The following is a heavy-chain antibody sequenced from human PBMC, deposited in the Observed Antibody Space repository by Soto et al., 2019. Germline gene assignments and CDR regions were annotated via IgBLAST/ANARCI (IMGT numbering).Heavy chain of an antibody. CDR3: ARDGGVVATSFDY. CDR1: GFTFSSYW. D-gene: IGHD5-12*01. J-gene: IGHJ4*02. Sequence: EVQLVESGGGLVQPGGSLRLSCAASGFTFSSYWMHWVRQAPGKGLVWVSRINSDGSDTTYADSVKGRFTISRDNAKHPLYLQMNSLRAEDTAVYYCARDGGVVATSFDYWGQGTLVTVSS. CDR2: INSDGSDT. V-gene: IGHV3-74*01.